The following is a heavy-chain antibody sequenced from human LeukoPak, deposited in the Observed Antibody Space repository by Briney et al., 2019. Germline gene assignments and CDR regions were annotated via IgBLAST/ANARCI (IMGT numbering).Heavy chain of an antibody. CDR2: LSGSGRTT. J-gene: IGHJ6*03. CDR3: ARSAVSGTYRSNYYYFYIDV. V-gene: IGHV3-48*01. D-gene: IGHD1-26*01. Sequence: GGSLRLSCAASGFSFQTYNINWVRQTPGRGLEWISSLSGSGRTTYYAGSVKGRFTISRDNAKNSLFLQMNSVGPEDTALYFCARSAVSGTYRSNYYYFYIDVWGKGTAVTVSS. CDR1: GFSFQTYN.